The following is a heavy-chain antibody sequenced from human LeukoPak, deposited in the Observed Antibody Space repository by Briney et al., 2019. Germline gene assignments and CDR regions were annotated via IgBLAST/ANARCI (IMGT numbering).Heavy chain of an antibody. CDR1: GFTFTSSA. V-gene: IGHV1-58*02. D-gene: IGHD1-26*01. J-gene: IGHJ3*02. Sequence: ASVKVSCKASGFTFTSSAMQWVRQARGQRLEWIGWIVVGSGNTNYAQKFQERVTITRDMSTSTAYMELSSLRAEDTAVYYCAKDRGQLHAFDIWGQGTMVTVSS. CDR3: AKDRGQLHAFDI. CDR2: IVVGSGNT.